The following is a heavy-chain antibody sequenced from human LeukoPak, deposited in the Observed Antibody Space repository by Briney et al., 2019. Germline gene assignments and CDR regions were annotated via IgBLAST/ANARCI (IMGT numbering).Heavy chain of an antibody. CDR2: IYGGGSA. V-gene: IGHV3-66*01. D-gene: IGHD7-27*01. Sequence: GGSLRLSCVVSGSTVSNNYMGWVRQAPGKGLEWVSVIYGGGSAYYADSVKGRFTTSRDSSRNTLYLQMNSLRAEDTAVYYCARRGSTNWGFDYWGQGTLVTVSS. J-gene: IGHJ4*02. CDR1: GSTVSNNY. CDR3: ARRGSTNWGFDY.